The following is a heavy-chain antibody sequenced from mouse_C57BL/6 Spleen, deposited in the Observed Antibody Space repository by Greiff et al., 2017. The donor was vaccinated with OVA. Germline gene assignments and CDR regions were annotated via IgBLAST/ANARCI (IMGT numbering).Heavy chain of an antibody. J-gene: IGHJ4*01. CDR3: ARHQEDSSGYEAMDY. D-gene: IGHD3-2*02. CDR2: IWSDGST. V-gene: IGHV2-6-1*01. Sequence: VQLQESGPGLVAPSQSLSITCTVSGFSLTSYGVHWVRQPPGKGLEWLVVIWSDGSTTSTSSLKSRLSISKDNSKSQVFLKMNSLQTDDTAMYYCARHQEDSSGYEAMDYWGQGTSVTVSS. CDR1: GFSLTSYG.